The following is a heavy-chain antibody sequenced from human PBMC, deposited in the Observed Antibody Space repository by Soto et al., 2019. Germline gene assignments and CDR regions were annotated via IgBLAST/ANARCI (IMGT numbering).Heavy chain of an antibody. Sequence: EVQLLESGGGLVQPGGSLRLSCAASGFTFSSYAMSWVRQAPGKGLEWVSAISGSGGSTYYADSVKGRFTISRDNSRNTLYIQMNSLRGEDTAVYYCAKDGTYSSSSPYFDYWGQGTLVTVFS. CDR2: ISGSGGST. D-gene: IGHD6-6*01. CDR3: AKDGTYSSSSPYFDY. J-gene: IGHJ4*02. V-gene: IGHV3-23*01. CDR1: GFTFSSYA.